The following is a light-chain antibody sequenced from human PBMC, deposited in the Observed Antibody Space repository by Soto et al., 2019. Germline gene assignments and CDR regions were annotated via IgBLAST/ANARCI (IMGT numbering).Light chain of an antibody. J-gene: IGLJ2*01. CDR2: EDI. Sequence: QSALTQPASVSGSPGQSITISCTVSSGDVGRYNLVSWYQQHPGKAPKLIIYEDIERPSGVSNRFSGSKSGNTASLTISGLQTEDEADYYCCSYAGGTSVVFGGGTKLTVL. CDR3: CSYAGGTSVV. CDR1: SGDVGRYNL. V-gene: IGLV2-23*01.